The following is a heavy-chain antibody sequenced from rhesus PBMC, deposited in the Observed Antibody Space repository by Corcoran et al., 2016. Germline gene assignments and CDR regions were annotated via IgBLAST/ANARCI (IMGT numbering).Heavy chain of an antibody. CDR1: GFTFSDHY. V-gene: IGHV3-184*01. Sequence: EVQLVESGGGLVQPGGSLRLSCAASGFTFSDHYMYCVRPAPGQGLECVAFIRSKVYGGTTEYAASVKGRFTISRDDSKSIAYLQMNSLKTEDTAVYYCIRGHCIGVYCYLDYWGQGVLVTVSS. D-gene: IGHD2-27*01. CDR3: IRGHCIGVYCYLDY. CDR2: IRSKVYGGTT. J-gene: IGHJ4*01.